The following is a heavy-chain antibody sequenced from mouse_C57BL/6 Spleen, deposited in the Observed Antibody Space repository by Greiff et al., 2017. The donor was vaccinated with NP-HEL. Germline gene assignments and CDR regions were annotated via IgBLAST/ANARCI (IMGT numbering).Heavy chain of an antibody. J-gene: IGHJ3*01. Sequence: QVQLKESGAELVRPGASVTLSCKASGYTFTDYEMHWVKQTPVHGLEWIGAIDPETGGTAYNQKFKGKAILTADKSSSTAYMELRSLTSEDSAVYYCTTGPWFAYWGQGTLVTVSA. V-gene: IGHV1-15*01. CDR2: IDPETGGT. CDR1: GYTFTDYE. CDR3: TTGPWFAY.